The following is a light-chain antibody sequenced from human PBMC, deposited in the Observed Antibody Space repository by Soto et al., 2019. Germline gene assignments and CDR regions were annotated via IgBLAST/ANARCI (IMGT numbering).Light chain of an antibody. J-gene: IGKJ1*01. CDR3: LQDHNYPRT. CDR2: GVS. V-gene: IGKV1-6*01. Sequence: AIQMTQSPSSLSASVGDRVTITCRASQDIRNELGWYQQKPGKAPKALIYGVSNLQSGVPSRFSGSGSGTDFTLTISSLQPEEFAVYYCLQDHNYPRTFGQGTKVEIK. CDR1: QDIRNE.